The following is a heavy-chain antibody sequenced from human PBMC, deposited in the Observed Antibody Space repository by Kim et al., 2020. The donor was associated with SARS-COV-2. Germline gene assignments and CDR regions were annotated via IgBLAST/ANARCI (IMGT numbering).Heavy chain of an antibody. CDR1: GFTFSSYW. CDR3: ARLAEGYSSSWQAEYFQH. Sequence: GGSLRLSCAASGFTFSSYWMSWVRQAPGKGLEWVANIKQDGREKYYVDSVKGRFTISRDNAKKSLYLQMNSLRVEDTAVYYCARLAEGYSSSWQAEYFQHWGPGTLVTVSS. V-gene: IGHV3-7*01. D-gene: IGHD6-13*01. J-gene: IGHJ1*01. CDR2: IKQDGREK.